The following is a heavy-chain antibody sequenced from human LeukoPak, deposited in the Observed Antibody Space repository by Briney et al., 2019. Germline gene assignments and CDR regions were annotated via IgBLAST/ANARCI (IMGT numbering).Heavy chain of an antibody. V-gene: IGHV4-59*01. CDR1: GGSISSYY. D-gene: IGHD3-22*01. CDR3: ARDYYDSSGSYMDV. J-gene: IGHJ6*03. CDR2: IYYSGST. Sequence: SETLSLTCTVSGGSISSYYWSWIRQPPGKGLEWIGYIYYSGSTNYNPSLKSRVTISVDTSKNQFSLKLSSVTAADTAVYYCARDYYDSSGSYMDVWGKGTTVTVSS.